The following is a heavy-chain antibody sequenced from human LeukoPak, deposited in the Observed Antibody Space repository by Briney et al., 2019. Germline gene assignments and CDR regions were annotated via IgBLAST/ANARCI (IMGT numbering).Heavy chain of an antibody. Sequence: GVLRLSCAASGFTFSNYAMSWVRQAPGKGLEWVSVISGNGGGTLYADSVKGRFTISRDNSKTTLSLQMNSLRAEDTAVYYCAKSTATVTRGYYYYGMDVWGKGTTVTVSS. CDR3: AKSTATVTRGYYYYGMDV. CDR2: ISGNGGGT. CDR1: GFTFSNYA. V-gene: IGHV3-23*01. J-gene: IGHJ6*04. D-gene: IGHD4-17*01.